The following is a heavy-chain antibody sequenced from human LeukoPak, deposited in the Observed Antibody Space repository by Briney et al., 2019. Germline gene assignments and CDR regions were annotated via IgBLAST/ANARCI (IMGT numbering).Heavy chain of an antibody. V-gene: IGHV4-59*01. CDR3: ARFTYYYGSGSNDAFDI. Sequence: SETLSLTCTVPGGSISSYYWSWIRQPPGKGLEWIGYIYYSGSTNYNPSLKSRLTISVDTSKNQFSLKLSSVTAADTAVYYCARFTYYYGSGSNDAFDIWGQGTMVTVSS. CDR1: GGSISSYY. D-gene: IGHD3-10*01. CDR2: IYYSGST. J-gene: IGHJ3*02.